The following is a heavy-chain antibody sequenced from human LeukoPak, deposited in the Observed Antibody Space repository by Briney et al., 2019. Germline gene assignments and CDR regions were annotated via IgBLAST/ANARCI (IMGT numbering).Heavy chain of an antibody. CDR1: GYTFTSYG. D-gene: IGHD1-26*01. CDR2: ISAYNGNT. CDR3: ARDSFLGANYFDY. Sequence: GASVKVSCKASGYTFTSYGISWVRQASGQGPEWMGRISAYNGNTNYAQKVQGRVTMTTDTSTSTAYMELRSLRSDDTAVYYCARDSFLGANYFDYWGQGTLVTVSS. J-gene: IGHJ4*02. V-gene: IGHV1-18*01.